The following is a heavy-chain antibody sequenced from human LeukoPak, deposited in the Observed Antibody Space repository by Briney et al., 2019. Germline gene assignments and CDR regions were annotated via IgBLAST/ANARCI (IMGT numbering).Heavy chain of an antibody. V-gene: IGHV1-8*03. D-gene: IGHD4/OR15-4a*01. CDR3: ARQNYGAAPLRY. CDR1: GYTFTSYD. J-gene: IGHJ4*02. CDR2: MNPNSGNT. Sequence: EASVKVPCKASGYTFTSYDINWVRQATGQGLEWMGWMNPNSGNTGYAQKFQGRVTITRNTSISTAYMELSSLRSEDTAVYYCARQNYGAAPLRYWGQGTLVTVSS.